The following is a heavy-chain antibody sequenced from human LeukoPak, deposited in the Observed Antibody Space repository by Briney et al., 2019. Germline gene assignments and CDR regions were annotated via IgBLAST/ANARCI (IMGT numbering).Heavy chain of an antibody. V-gene: IGHV4-34*01. D-gene: IGHD3-3*01. Sequence: SETLSLTCAVYGGSFSGYYWNWIRQPPGKGLEWIGEINHSGSTNYNPSLKSRVTISVDTSKNQFPLKLSSVTAADTAVYYCARRSIFGVVIDHNWFDPWGQGTLVTVSS. J-gene: IGHJ5*02. CDR2: INHSGST. CDR3: ARRSIFGVVIDHNWFDP. CDR1: GGSFSGYY.